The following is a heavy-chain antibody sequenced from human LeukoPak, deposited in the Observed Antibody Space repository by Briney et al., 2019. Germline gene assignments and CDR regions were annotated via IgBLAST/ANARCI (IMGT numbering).Heavy chain of an antibody. J-gene: IGHJ5*02. CDR2: INPNSGGT. D-gene: IGHD3-22*01. V-gene: IGHV1-2*06. Sequence: ASVKVSCKASGYTFTGYYMHWVRQAPGQGLEWMGRINPNSGGTNYAQKFQGRVTMTRDTSISTAYMELSRLRSDDTAVYYCARDRGYYYDSSGVDPWGQGTLVTVSS. CDR1: GYTFTGYY. CDR3: ARDRGYYYDSSGVDP.